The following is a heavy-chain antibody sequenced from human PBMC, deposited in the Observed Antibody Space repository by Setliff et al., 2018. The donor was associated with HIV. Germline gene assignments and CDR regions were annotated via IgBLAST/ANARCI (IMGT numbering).Heavy chain of an antibody. CDR2: ISYNGVT. V-gene: IGHV4-59*08. CDR3: ARHRPWEVDVFDI. J-gene: IGHJ3*02. Sequence: SETLSLTCSVSGGSMRNYYWSWIRQPPRKGLEWVGYISYNGVTTYNPSLKSRVTISVDTSKNQFSLKLTSVTAADTAVYYCARHRPWEVDVFDIWGQGTMVTV. CDR1: GGSMRNYY. D-gene: IGHD1-26*01.